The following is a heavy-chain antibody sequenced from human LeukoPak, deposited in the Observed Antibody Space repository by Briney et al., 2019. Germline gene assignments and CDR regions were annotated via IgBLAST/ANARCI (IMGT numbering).Heavy chain of an antibody. V-gene: IGHV3-23*01. Sequence: GGSWGLSGQRSGLAFSVNARAGVGQAPGRGWGWVAAFGGTGADINYADSAKGRFTISRDNSKGILYLQMNSLRAEDTAVYYCAKDIFRWAFDFWGQGTLVTVSS. J-gene: IGHJ4*02. D-gene: IGHD5-24*01. CDR1: GLAFSVNA. CDR2: FGGTGADI. CDR3: AKDIFRWAFDF.